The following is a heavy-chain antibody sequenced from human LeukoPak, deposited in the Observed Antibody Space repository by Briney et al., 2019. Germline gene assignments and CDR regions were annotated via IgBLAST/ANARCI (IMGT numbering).Heavy chain of an antibody. CDR2: MCYSGST. V-gene: IGHV4-30-4*01. D-gene: IGHD3-22*01. Sequence: ASQTLSLTCTVSGGSISSGDYYWSWIRQPPGKGLEWIAYMCYSGSTYYNPSLKSRVTMSADTSKNQLSLKLSSVTAADTAVYYCARPYYYDSRIDPWGQGILVTVSS. CDR3: ARPYYYDSRIDP. J-gene: IGHJ5*02. CDR1: GGSISSGDYY.